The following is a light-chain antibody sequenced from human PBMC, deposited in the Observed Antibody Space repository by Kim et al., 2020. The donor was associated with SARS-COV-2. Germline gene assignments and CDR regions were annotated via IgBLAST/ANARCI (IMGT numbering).Light chain of an antibody. CDR1: QSVLYSSNNKSY. CDR3: QQYYSTRT. V-gene: IGKV4-1*01. J-gene: IGKJ1*01. Sequence: RATINCKSSQSVLYSSNNKSYLAWYQQKPGQPPKLLIYWASTRESGVPDRFSGSGSETDFTLTISSLQAEDVAVCYCQQYYSTRTFGQGTKVEIK. CDR2: WAS.